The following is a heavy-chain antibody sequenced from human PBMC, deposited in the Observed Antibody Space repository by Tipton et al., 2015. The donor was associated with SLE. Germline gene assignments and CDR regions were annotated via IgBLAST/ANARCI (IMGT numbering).Heavy chain of an antibody. V-gene: IGHV4-4*07. CDR2: IYTSGGT. J-gene: IGHJ5*02. CDR1: GGSISSYY. Sequence: TLSLTCTVSGGSISSYYWSWIRQPAGKGLEWIGRIYTSGGTNYNPSLKSRVTISVDTSKNQFSLKLSSVTAADTAVYYCARDRDDSSGSLFDPWGQGTLVTVSS. CDR3: ARDRDDSSGSLFDP. D-gene: IGHD3-22*01.